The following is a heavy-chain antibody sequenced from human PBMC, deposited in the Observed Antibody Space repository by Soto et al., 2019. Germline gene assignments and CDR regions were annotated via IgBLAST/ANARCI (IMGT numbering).Heavy chain of an antibody. CDR3: VGSHPDRVTTVGFDY. Sequence: GGSLRLSCAASGFTFSSYSMNWVRQAPGKGLEWVSYISSSSSTIYYADSVKGRFTISRDNAKNSLYLQMNSLRAEDTAVYYCVGSHPDRVTTVGFDYWGQGTLVTVSS. J-gene: IGHJ4*02. CDR2: ISSSSSTI. D-gene: IGHD4-17*01. CDR1: GFTFSSYS. V-gene: IGHV3-48*01.